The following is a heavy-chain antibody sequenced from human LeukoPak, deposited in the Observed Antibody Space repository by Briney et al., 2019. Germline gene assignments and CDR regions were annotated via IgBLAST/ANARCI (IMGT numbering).Heavy chain of an antibody. CDR3: ARELYDSSGYNLGNDAFDI. J-gene: IGHJ3*02. Sequence: KAGGSLRLSCAASGFTFSSYAISWVRQAPGQGLEWMGGIIPIFGTANYAQKFQGRVTITADESTSTAYMELSSLRSEDTAVYYCARELYDSSGYNLGNDAFDIWGQGTMVTVSS. V-gene: IGHV1-69*01. CDR2: IIPIFGTA. CDR1: GFTFSSYA. D-gene: IGHD3-22*01.